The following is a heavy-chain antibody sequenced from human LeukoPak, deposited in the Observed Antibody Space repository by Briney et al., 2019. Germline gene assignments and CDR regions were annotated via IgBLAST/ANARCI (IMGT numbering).Heavy chain of an antibody. CDR3: ARLLPRYYYYYMDV. CDR2: IKQDGSEK. J-gene: IGHJ6*03. CDR1: GFTFSSYW. D-gene: IGHD1-26*01. V-gene: IGHV3-7*01. Sequence: GGSLRLSCAASGFTFSSYWMSWVRQAPGKGLECVTNIKQDGSEKYYVDSVKGRFTISRDNAKNSLYLQMNSLRAEDTAVYYCARLLPRYYYYYMDVWGKGTTVTVSS.